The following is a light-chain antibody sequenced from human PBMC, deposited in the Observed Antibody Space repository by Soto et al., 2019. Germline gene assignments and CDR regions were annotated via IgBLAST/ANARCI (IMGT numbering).Light chain of an antibody. CDR3: QQHGKWPIT. CDR1: QGIRND. V-gene: IGKV1-6*01. CDR2: AAS. J-gene: IGKJ5*01. Sequence: AIQMTQSPSSLSASVGDRVTITCRASQGIRNDLGWYQQKPGKAPNLLIYAASSLQSGVPSRFSGSGSGADLTLTISSLQPEDFAAYYCQQHGKWPITFGQGTRLDIK.